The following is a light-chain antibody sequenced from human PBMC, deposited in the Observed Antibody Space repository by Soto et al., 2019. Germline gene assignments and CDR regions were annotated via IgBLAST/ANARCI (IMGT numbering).Light chain of an antibody. V-gene: IGKV1-33*01. CDR1: QDINNY. J-gene: IGKJ5*01. CDR2: DAS. CDR3: QQFGDLTFI. Sequence: DIKMTQSPSSLSASVGDRVTITCQASQDINNYLNWDQQKPGQAPKLLIYDASGLEVGVPSRFSGSGSGTHFTLTISGLQPEDIATYYCQQFGDLTFIFGQGTRLEIK.